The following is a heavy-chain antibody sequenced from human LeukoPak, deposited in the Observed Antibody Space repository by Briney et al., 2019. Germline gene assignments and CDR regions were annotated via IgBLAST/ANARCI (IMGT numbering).Heavy chain of an antibody. CDR1: GYTFTCYY. V-gene: IGHV1-2*02. Sequence: ASVRVSCKASGYTFTCYYMHWVRQAPGQGLEWMGWINPNSGGTNYAQKFQGRVTMTRDTSISTAYMELSRLRSDDTAVYYCARALGATGALYYYYGMDVWGQGTTVTVSS. CDR2: INPNSGGT. J-gene: IGHJ6*02. CDR3: ARALGATGALYYYYGMDV. D-gene: IGHD1-26*01.